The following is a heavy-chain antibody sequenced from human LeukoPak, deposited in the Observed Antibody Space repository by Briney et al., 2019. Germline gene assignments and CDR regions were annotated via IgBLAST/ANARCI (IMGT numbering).Heavy chain of an antibody. Sequence: PGGSLRLSCAASGFTFSDYYMNWIRQAPGKGLEWVSYISRGGSSIYYADSVKGRFTISRDNAKNSLYLQMNSLRAEDTAVYYCAGDAFSSSWYYFDYWGQGTLVTVSS. CDR1: GFTFSDYY. D-gene: IGHD6-13*01. CDR3: AGDAFSSSWYYFDY. V-gene: IGHV3-11*04. J-gene: IGHJ4*02. CDR2: ISRGGSSI.